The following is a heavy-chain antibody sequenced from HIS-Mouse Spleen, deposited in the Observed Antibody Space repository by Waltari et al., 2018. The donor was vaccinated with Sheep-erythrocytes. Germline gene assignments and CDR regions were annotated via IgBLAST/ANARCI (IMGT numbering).Heavy chain of an antibody. V-gene: IGHV1-69*04. Sequence: QVQLVQSGAEVKKPGSSVKVSCKASGGTFSSYAISWVRQAPGQGLEWMGRIIPSLGIANYAQKFQGRVKITADKSTSTAYMELSSLRSEDTAVYYCAQTGATTPHFDYWGQGTLVTVSS. D-gene: IGHD1-26*01. CDR1: GGTFSSYA. J-gene: IGHJ4*02. CDR3: AQTGATTPHFDY. CDR2: IIPSLGIA.